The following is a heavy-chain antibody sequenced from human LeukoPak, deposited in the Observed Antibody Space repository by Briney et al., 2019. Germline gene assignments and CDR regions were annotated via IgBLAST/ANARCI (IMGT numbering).Heavy chain of an antibody. CDR3: ARGPVSGYCSSTSCYTYYFDY. CDR2: MNPNSGNT. V-gene: IGHV1-8*01. Sequence: GASVKVSCKASGYTFTSYDINWVRQATGQGLEWMGWMNPNSGNTGYAQKFRGRVTMTRNTSISTAYMELSSLRSEDTAVYYCARGPVSGYCSSTSCYTYYFDYWGQGTLVTVSS. J-gene: IGHJ4*02. CDR1: GYTFTSYD. D-gene: IGHD2-2*02.